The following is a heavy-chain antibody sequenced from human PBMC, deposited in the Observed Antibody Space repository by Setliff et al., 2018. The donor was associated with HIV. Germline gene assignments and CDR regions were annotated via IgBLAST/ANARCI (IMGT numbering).Heavy chain of an antibody. CDR1: GFTFDEYA. V-gene: IGHV3-9*01. D-gene: IGHD1-1*01. CDR3: AKEYGDGHNWGAFDV. J-gene: IGHJ3*01. Sequence: PGGSLRLSCAASGFTFDEYAMHWGRQSTGKGLEWVAGITWDSKKKAYADSVKGRFTISRDNAKKQGYLEMNSLNTDDTALYYCAKEYGDGHNWGAFDVWGQGARGTV. CDR2: ITWDSKKK.